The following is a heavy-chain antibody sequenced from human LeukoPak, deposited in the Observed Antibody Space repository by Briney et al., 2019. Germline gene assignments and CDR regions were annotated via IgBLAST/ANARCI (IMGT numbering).Heavy chain of an antibody. Sequence: SETLSLTCTVSGGSISSHYGSWIPQPAGEGREWSGRIYTSGSTNYNPPLKSRVPMSVATSKNQFSLKLSSVTAADTAVYYCARDRLERYFDWSYWYFDLGGRGTLATVSS. CDR3: ARDRLERYFDWSYWYFDL. D-gene: IGHD3-9*01. CDR1: GGSISSHY. V-gene: IGHV4-4*07. CDR2: IYTSGST. J-gene: IGHJ2*01.